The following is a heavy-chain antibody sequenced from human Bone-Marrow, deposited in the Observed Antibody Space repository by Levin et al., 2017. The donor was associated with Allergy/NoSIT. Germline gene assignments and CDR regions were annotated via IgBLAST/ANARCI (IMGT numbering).Heavy chain of an antibody. CDR1: GFTFDDYA. CDR3: AKDKTRDGYTFGY. V-gene: IGHV3-9*01. Sequence: PGGSLRLSCAASGFTFDDYAMHWVRQAPGKGLEWVSGISWNSNSIAYADSVRGRFTISRDNAKNSLYLQMNSLRTEDTAFYYCAKDKTRDGYTFGYWGQGTLVTVSS. J-gene: IGHJ4*02. D-gene: IGHD5-24*01. CDR2: ISWNSNSI.